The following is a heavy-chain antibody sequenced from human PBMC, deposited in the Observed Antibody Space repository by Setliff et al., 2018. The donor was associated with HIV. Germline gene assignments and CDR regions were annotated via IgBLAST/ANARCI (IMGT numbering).Heavy chain of an antibody. V-gene: IGHV4-4*09. D-gene: IGHD3-10*01. CDR1: GGSISGYY. J-gene: IGHJ5*02. CDR2: IYTTGST. CDR3: ARRIDNSGSLPAKNWFDT. Sequence: KTSETLSLTCTVSGGSISGYYWSWIRQPPGKGLEWIGYIYTTGSTNYNPSLKSRVTISVDTSKNQFSLKLSSVTAADTAVYYCARRIDNSGSLPAKNWFDTWGQGRLVTVSS.